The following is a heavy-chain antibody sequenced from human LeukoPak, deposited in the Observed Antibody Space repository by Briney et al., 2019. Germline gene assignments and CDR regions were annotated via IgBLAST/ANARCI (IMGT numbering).Heavy chain of an antibody. D-gene: IGHD3-3*01. J-gene: IGHJ4*02. Sequence: GGSLRLSCAASGFIFSSYGMHWVRQAPGKGLEWVAVISYDGSNKYYADSVKGRFTISRDNSKNTLYLQTNSLRAEDTSVYYCAKSLDGFSIDYWGQGTLVTVSS. V-gene: IGHV3-30*19. CDR1: GFIFSSYG. CDR2: ISYDGSNK. CDR3: AKSLDGFSIDY.